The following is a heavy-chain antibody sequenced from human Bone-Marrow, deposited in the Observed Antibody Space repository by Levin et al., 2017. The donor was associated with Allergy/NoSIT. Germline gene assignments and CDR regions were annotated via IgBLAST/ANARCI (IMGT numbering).Heavy chain of an antibody. CDR3: ARDFAAIFEGDNYGMDV. Sequence: NPGESLKISCAASGFPFSDYSMNWVRQAPGKGLEWIAYINNSGRKVAYSDSVKGRFTISRDNGKKSLHLQMNSLRAADTALYYCARDFAAIFEGDNYGMDVWGQGTTVTVSS. D-gene: IGHD3-3*02. V-gene: IGHV3-11*01. CDR1: GFPFSDYS. CDR2: INNSGRKV. J-gene: IGHJ6*02.